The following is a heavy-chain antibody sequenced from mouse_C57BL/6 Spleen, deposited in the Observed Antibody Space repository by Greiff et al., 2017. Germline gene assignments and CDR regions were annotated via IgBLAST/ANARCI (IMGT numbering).Heavy chain of an antibody. Sequence: DVKLQESGGDLVKPGGSLKLSCAASGFTFSSYGMSWVRQTPDKRLEWVATISSGGSYTYYPDSVKGRFTISRDNAKNTLYLQMSSLKSEDTAMYYCARQAYYGNYRYFDVWGTGTTVTVSS. V-gene: IGHV5-6*02. CDR3: ARQAYYGNYRYFDV. CDR2: ISSGGSYT. CDR1: GFTFSSYG. D-gene: IGHD2-10*01. J-gene: IGHJ1*03.